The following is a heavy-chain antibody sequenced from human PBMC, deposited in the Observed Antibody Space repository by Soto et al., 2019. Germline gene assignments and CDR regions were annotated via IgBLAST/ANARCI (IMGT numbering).Heavy chain of an antibody. V-gene: IGHV3-53*01. Sequence: EVQLVESGGGLIQPGGSLRLSCAASGFTVSSNYMSWVRQAPGKGLEWVSVIYSGGSTYYADSVKGRFTISRDNSKNTLYLQMNSLRAEDTAVYYCAGAASRLALHTDYYYGMDVWGQGTTVTVSS. J-gene: IGHJ6*02. CDR2: IYSGGST. D-gene: IGHD1-7*01. CDR1: GFTVSSNY. CDR3: AGAASRLALHTDYYYGMDV.